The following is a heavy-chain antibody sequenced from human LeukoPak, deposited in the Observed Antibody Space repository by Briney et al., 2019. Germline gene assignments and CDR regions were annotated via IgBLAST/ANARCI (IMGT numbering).Heavy chain of an antibody. CDR1: GGSFSGYY. CDR3: ARGTRGYSYGPRHFDY. CDR2: INHSGST. J-gene: IGHJ4*02. D-gene: IGHD5-18*01. V-gene: IGHV4-34*01. Sequence: SETLSLTCAVYGGSFSGYYWSWIRQPPGKELEWIGEINHSGSTNYNPSLKSRVTISVDTSKNQFSLKLSSVTAADTAVYYCARGTRGYSYGPRHFDYWGQGTLVTVSS.